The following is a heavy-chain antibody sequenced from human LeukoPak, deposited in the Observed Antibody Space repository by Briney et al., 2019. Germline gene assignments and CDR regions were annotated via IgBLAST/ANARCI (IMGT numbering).Heavy chain of an antibody. V-gene: IGHV4-30-4*07. CDR3: ARGPTSRGVAFDY. CDR2: IYYTGTT. J-gene: IGHJ4*02. Sequence: SETLSLTCAVSGGSISSGDSSWSWIRQPPGKGLEWIGYIYYTGTTYYNTSLKSRVTISVDTPKNQFYLKLSSVTAADTAVYYCARGPTSRGVAFDYWGQGTLVTVSS. CDR1: GGSISSGDSS. D-gene: IGHD2-15*01.